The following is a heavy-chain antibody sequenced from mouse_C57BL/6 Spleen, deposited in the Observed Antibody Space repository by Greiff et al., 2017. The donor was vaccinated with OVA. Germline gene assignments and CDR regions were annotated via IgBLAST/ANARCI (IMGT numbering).Heavy chain of an antibody. CDR2: INPSTGGT. CDR1: GYSFTGYY. V-gene: IGHV1-42*01. CDR3: ARGTAQATLAWFAY. D-gene: IGHD3-2*02. J-gene: IGHJ3*01. Sequence: VQLKESGPELVKPGASVKISCKASGYSFTGYYMNWVKQSPEKSLEWIGEINPSTGGTTYNQKFKAKATLTVDKSSSTAYMQLKSLTSEDSAVYYCARGTAQATLAWFAYWGQGTLVTVSA.